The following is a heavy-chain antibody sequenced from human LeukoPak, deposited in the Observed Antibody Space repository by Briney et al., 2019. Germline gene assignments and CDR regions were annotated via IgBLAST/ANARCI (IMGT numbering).Heavy chain of an antibody. CDR3: ARRVVAATFDPNYYYYGMDV. J-gene: IGHJ6*02. V-gene: IGHV3-11*01. CDR1: GFTFSDYY. D-gene: IGHD2-15*01. Sequence: GGSLRLSCAASGFTFSDYYMSWIRQAPGKGLEWVSYISSSGSTIYYADSVKGRFTISRDNAKNSLYLQMNSLRAEDTAVYYCARRVVAATFDPNYYYYGMDVWGQGTTVTVSS. CDR2: ISSSGSTI.